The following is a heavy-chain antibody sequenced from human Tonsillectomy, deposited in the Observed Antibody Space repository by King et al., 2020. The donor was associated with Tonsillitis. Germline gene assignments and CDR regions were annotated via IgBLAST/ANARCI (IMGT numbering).Heavy chain of an antibody. CDR2: ISFDGTYK. Sequence: VQLQESGGGVVQPGRSLRLSCAASGFTLSSYAMHWVRQAPGKGLEWESAISFDGTYKSYADSVNGRFTISSDNSKNTVYLQMNSLRAEDTAVYYCARRDGALDYYYYGMDVWGQGTTVTVSS. D-gene: IGHD4-17*01. V-gene: IGHV3-30-3*01. J-gene: IGHJ6*02. CDR3: ARRDGALDYYYYGMDV. CDR1: GFTLSSYA.